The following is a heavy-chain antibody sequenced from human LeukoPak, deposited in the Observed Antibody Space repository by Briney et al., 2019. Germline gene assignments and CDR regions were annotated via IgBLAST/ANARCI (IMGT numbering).Heavy chain of an antibody. CDR3: ARGTGSGRPYNWFDP. Sequence: ASVKVSCKASGYTFTSYAMNWVRQAPGQGLGWMGWINTNTGNPTYAQGFTGRFVFSLDTSVSTAYLQISSLKAEDTAVYYCARGTGSGRPYNWFDPWGQGTLVTVSS. V-gene: IGHV7-4-1*02. CDR1: GYTFTSYA. J-gene: IGHJ5*02. D-gene: IGHD3-10*01. CDR2: INTNTGNP.